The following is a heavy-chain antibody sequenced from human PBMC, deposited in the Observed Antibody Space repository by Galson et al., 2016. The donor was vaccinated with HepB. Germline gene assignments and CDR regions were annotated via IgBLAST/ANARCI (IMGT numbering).Heavy chain of an antibody. CDR1: GYRFISHW. V-gene: IGHV5-51*01. Sequence: QSGAEVKKPGESLRISCQGSGYRFISHWIGWVRQMPGKGLEWMGIIYPADSDARYSPSFQGQVTFSVDKSNNTAYLQWNNVKASDSATYYCARHGDYGDLTNVFDIWGQGTVVTVSS. D-gene: IGHD4-17*01. CDR3: ARHGDYGDLTNVFDI. CDR2: IYPADSDA. J-gene: IGHJ3*02.